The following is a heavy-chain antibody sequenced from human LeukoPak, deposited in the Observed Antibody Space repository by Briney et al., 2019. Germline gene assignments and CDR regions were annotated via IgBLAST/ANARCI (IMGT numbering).Heavy chain of an antibody. Sequence: TSETLSLTCTVSGGSMRSYYWSWLRQPPGKGREWIGYIYYSGTTNCNPYLKSRVTISVHTSKNQFSMKLRSVTAADPAVYYCARGGWSAFDIWGQGTIVTVSS. D-gene: IGHD3-10*01. CDR2: IYYSGTT. V-gene: IGHV4-59*01. CDR3: ARGGWSAFDI. CDR1: GGSMRSYY. J-gene: IGHJ3*02.